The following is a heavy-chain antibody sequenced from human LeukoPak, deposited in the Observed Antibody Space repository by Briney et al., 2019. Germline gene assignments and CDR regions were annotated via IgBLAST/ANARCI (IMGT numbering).Heavy chain of an antibody. CDR2: IKHNGDEL. Sequence: GGSLRLSCAASGFTLSSYWMTWVRQAPGKGLEWVANIKHNGDELNYVDSVEDRFTISRDNAKNSLYLHMTSLRAEDTAVYYCARELRTFDYWGQGTLVTVSS. J-gene: IGHJ4*02. CDR3: ARELRTFDY. D-gene: IGHD3-16*01. V-gene: IGHV3-7*01. CDR1: GFTLSSYW.